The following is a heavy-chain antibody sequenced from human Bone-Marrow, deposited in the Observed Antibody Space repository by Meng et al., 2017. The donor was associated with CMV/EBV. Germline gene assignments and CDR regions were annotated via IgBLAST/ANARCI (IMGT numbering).Heavy chain of an antibody. CDR3: ARDPWNYYYYGMDV. J-gene: IGHJ6*02. V-gene: IGHV4-4*02. Sequence: SETLSLTCAVSGGSISSSNWWSWVRQPPGKGLEWIGEIYHSGSTNYNPSLKSRVTISVDKSKNQFSLKLSSVTAADTAVYYCARDPWNYYYYGMDVWGQGTTVTVSS. D-gene: IGHD5-12*01. CDR2: IYHSGST. CDR1: GGSISSSNW.